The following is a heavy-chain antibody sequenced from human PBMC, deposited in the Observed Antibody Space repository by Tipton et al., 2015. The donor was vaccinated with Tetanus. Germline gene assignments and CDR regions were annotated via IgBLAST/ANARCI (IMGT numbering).Heavy chain of an antibody. CDR1: GGSISSYY. V-gene: IGHV4-59*01. CDR2: VHYSGST. J-gene: IGHJ5*02. Sequence: TLSLTCTVSGGSISSYYWTWIRQPPGRGLEWIGYVHYSGSTNYSPSLRSRVTLSVDTSKNQFSLKLSSVTAADTAVYYCAKGAARYYYDLSLPTWGQGTPVNVSS. D-gene: IGHD3-22*01. CDR3: AKGAARYYYDLSLPT.